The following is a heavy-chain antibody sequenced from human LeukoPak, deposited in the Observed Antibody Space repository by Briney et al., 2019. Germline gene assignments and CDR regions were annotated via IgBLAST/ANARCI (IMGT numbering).Heavy chain of an antibody. V-gene: IGHV4-59*01. CDR3: ARGEDIVGAIFDY. CDR1: GGSISSYY. Sequence: SETLSLTCTVSGGSISSYYWSWIRQPPGKGLEWIGYIYCSGSTNYNPSLKSRVTISVDTSKNQFSLKLSSVTAADTAVYYCARGEDIVGAIFDYWGQGTLVTVSS. J-gene: IGHJ4*02. D-gene: IGHD1-26*01. CDR2: IYCSGST.